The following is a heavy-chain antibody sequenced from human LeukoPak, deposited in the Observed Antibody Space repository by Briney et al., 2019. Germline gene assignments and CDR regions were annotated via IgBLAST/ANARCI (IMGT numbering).Heavy chain of an antibody. CDR1: GFTFSSSA. Sequence: PGGSLRLSCAASGFTFSSSAMSWVRQAPGKGLEWVSAISNNGGYTYYADSVQGRFTISRDNSKSTLYLQMNSLRAEDTAVYYCAKAFGWELTDSVDYWGQGTLVTVSS. D-gene: IGHD1-26*01. CDR3: AKAFGWELTDSVDY. V-gene: IGHV3-23*01. CDR2: ISNNGGYT. J-gene: IGHJ4*02.